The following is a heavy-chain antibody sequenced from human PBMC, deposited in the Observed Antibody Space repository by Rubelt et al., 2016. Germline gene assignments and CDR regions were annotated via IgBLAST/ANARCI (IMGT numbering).Heavy chain of an antibody. CDR1: GFTFSDHY. Sequence: QVVENGGGLVQPGGSLRLFCAASGFTFSDHYMGWVRQAPGKGLEWVGRTRNKANSDTTEYAASVKGRFTISRDDSKSSLYLQMSSLKTEDTAVYYCARVHDSSGYSFDYWGQGTLVTVSS. V-gene: IGHV3-72*01. CDR3: ARVHDSSGYSFDY. CDR2: TRNKANSDTT. D-gene: IGHD3-22*01. J-gene: IGHJ4*01.